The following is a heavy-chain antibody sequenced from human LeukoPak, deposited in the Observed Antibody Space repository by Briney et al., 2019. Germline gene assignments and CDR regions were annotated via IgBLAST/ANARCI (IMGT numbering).Heavy chain of an antibody. Sequence: PGGSLRLSCAASGFTFSSYAMSWVCQAPGKGLEWVSAISGSGGSTYYADSVKGRFTISRDNSKNTLYLQMNSLRAEDTAVYYCAKDPLYYYDSSGYTRFDYWGQGTLVTVSS. D-gene: IGHD3-22*01. CDR1: GFTFSSYA. CDR2: ISGSGGST. J-gene: IGHJ4*02. V-gene: IGHV3-23*01. CDR3: AKDPLYYYDSSGYTRFDY.